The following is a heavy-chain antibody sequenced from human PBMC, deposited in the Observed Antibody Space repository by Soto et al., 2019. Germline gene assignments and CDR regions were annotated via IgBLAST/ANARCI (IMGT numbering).Heavy chain of an antibody. CDR1: GGSFSGYY. J-gene: IGHJ4*02. Sequence: SETLSLTCAVYGGSFSGYYWSWIRQPPGKGLEWIGEINHSGSTNYNPSLKSRVTISVDTSKNQFSLKLSSVTAADTAVYYCARGTLRSRGGFDYWGQGTLVTVSS. CDR2: INHSGST. CDR3: ARGTLRSRGGFDY. V-gene: IGHV4-34*01. D-gene: IGHD4-17*01.